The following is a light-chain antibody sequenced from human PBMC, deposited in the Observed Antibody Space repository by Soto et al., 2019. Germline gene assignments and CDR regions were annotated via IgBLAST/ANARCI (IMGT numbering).Light chain of an antibody. V-gene: IGLV2-11*01. Sequence: QSAMTQPRSVSGSPGLSLTMSCTGTSSDVGGYNYVSWYQQYPGKVPKLMIYDVTKRPSGVPDRFSGSKSGNTASLTISGLQAEDEADYYCCSHAGSYTYVFGTGTKLTVL. CDR2: DVT. CDR1: SSDVGGYNY. J-gene: IGLJ1*01. CDR3: CSHAGSYTYV.